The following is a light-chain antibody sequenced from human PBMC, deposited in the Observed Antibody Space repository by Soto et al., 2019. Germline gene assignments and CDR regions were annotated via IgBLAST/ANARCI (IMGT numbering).Light chain of an antibody. Sequence: EIVMTQSPATLSVSPGERATLSCRASQSVSSNLAWYQQKPGQAPRLLIYGASTRATGIPARFSGSGSGTEFTLTISSLQSEDFAVYNCQQNNNFWTFGQGTKVEIK. V-gene: IGKV3-15*01. CDR3: QQNNNFWT. J-gene: IGKJ1*01. CDR2: GAS. CDR1: QSVSSN.